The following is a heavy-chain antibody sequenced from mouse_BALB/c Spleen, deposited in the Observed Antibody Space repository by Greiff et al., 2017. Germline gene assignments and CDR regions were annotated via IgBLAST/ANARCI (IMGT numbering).Heavy chain of an antibody. J-gene: IGHJ3*01. CDR1: GFSLTDYG. Sequence: QVQLQQSGPGLVAPSQSLSITCTVSGFSLTDYGVSWVRQPPGKGLEWLGVIWGGGSTYYNSALKSRLSISKDNSKSQVFLKMNSLQTDDTARYYCAKHGGYDPSWFAYWGQGTLVTVAA. CDR3: AKHGGYDPSWFAY. CDR2: IWGGGST. V-gene: IGHV2-6-5*01. D-gene: IGHD2-2*01.